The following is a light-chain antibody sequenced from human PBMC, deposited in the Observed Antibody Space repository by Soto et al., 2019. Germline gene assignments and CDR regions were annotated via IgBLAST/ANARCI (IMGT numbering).Light chain of an antibody. V-gene: IGLV4-69*01. Sequence: QSVLTQSPSASASLGASVKLTCTLSSGHSNYAIAWHQQQPETGPRYLMKLNRDGRHSKGDGIPNRFSGSSSGAERYITISRLQSEDADDYYCQNWGTGIVIFGGGTKLTVL. CDR2: LNRDGRH. CDR3: QNWGTGIVI. J-gene: IGLJ2*01. CDR1: SGHSNYA.